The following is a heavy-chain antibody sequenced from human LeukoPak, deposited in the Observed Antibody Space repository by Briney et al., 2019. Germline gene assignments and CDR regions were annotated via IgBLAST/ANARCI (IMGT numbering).Heavy chain of an antibody. CDR3: ARIRDSSGYYLGAFDI. J-gene: IGHJ3*02. D-gene: IGHD3-22*01. V-gene: IGHV4-4*07. CDR2: IYTSGST. Sequence: PSETLSLTCTVSNGSISSHYWSWIRQPAGKGLEWISRIYTSGSTNYNPSLKSRLTMSLDTSKSQFSLRLTSVTAADTAVYYCARIRDSSGYYLGAFDIWGQGTTVTVSS. CDR1: NGSISSHY.